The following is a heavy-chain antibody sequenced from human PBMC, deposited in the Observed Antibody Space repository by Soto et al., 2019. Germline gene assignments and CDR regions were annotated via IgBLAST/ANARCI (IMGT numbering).Heavy chain of an antibody. CDR1: GGSISIYY. D-gene: IGHD6-13*01. J-gene: IGHJ4*02. V-gene: IGHV4-59*12. CDR2: INYSGST. Sequence: QVQLQESGPGLVKPSETLSLTCSVSGGSISIYYWSWIQQPPGKGLEWVGYINYSGSTSYNPSLKSRATISVDTSKNQFSLKLNSVTAADTAVYYCAREYSSFEYWGQGSLVTVSS. CDR3: AREYSSFEY.